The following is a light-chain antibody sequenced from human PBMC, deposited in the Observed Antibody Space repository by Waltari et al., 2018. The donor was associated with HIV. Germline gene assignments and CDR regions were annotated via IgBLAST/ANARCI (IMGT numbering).Light chain of an antibody. CDR2: SNN. CDR1: SSNIGSNT. J-gene: IGLJ3*02. V-gene: IGLV1-44*01. Sequence: QSVLTPPPSASGTPGQRVTISCSGISSNIGSNTVNWYRQLPGTAPKLLIYSNNQRPSGVPDRFSGSKSGTSASLAISGLQSDYEADYYCATWDDSLNGWVFGGGTKLTVL. CDR3: ATWDDSLNGWV.